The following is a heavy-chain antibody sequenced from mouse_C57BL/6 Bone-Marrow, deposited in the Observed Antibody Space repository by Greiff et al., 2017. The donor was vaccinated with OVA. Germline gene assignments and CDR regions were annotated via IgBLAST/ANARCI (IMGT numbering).Heavy chain of an antibody. D-gene: IGHD2-3*01. Sequence: EVMLVESGGGLVQSGRSLRLSCATSGFTFSDFYMEWVRQAPGKGLEWIAASRNKANDYTTEYSASVKGRFIVSRDTSQSILYLQMNALRAEDTAIYYCARETYDGYPFAYWGQGTLVTVSA. V-gene: IGHV7-1*01. J-gene: IGHJ3*01. CDR2: SRNKANDYTT. CDR3: ARETYDGYPFAY. CDR1: GFTFSDFY.